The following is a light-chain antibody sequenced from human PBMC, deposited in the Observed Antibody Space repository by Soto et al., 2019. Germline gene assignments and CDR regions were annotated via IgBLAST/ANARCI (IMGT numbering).Light chain of an antibody. Sequence: DIQMTQSRSSRSASVGDRVTITCRASQSSSSYFNWYQQKPGEAPRLLIYAASSLQSGVPSRFSGSGSGTDFFLTINSLQPEDFATYFCQQTYSTPWTFGQGTKVDIK. J-gene: IGKJ1*01. CDR1: QSSSSY. CDR2: AAS. CDR3: QQTYSTPWT. V-gene: IGKV1-39*01.